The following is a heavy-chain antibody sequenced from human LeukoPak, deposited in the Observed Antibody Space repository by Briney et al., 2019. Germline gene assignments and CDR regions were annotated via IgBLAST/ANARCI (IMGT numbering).Heavy chain of an antibody. CDR2: IHHSGRT. J-gene: IGHJ5*01. CDR3: ARGRSRVTIFGVALNWLDS. D-gene: IGHD3-3*01. V-gene: IGHV4-34*01. CDR1: GGPFSNYD. Sequence: PSETLSLTCAVYGGPFSNYDWTWIRQPPGKGLEWIGEIHHSGRTNYNPSLKSRITISADTSKKQFSLRLSSVTAADTAVYYCARGRSRVTIFGVALNWLDSWGQGNLVTVSS.